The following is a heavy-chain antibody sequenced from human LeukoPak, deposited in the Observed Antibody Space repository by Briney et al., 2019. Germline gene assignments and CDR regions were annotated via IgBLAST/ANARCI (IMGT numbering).Heavy chain of an antibody. Sequence: SLKVSCKASGGTVSSYAISWVRQAPGHRLEWIGRIITILGIANYAQKIPGRVTITADKSTSTAYMELSSLRSEDTAVYYCARDRIAVAGTSDYWGQGILVTVSS. V-gene: IGHV1-69*04. J-gene: IGHJ4*02. CDR3: ARDRIAVAGTSDY. CDR1: GGTVSSYA. D-gene: IGHD6-19*01. CDR2: IITILGIA.